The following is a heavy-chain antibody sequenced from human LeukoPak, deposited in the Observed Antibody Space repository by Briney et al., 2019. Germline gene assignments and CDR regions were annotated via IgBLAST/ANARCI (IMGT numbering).Heavy chain of an antibody. D-gene: IGHD6-19*01. Sequence: GGSLRLSCAASGFTVSSNYMSWVRQAPGKGLEWVSVIYSGGSTYYADSVKGRFTISRDNSKNTLYLQMNSLRAEDTAVYYCAKEMGIAVAGTSYFDYWGQGTLVTVSS. V-gene: IGHV3-66*01. J-gene: IGHJ4*02. CDR2: IYSGGST. CDR1: GFTVSSNY. CDR3: AKEMGIAVAGTSYFDY.